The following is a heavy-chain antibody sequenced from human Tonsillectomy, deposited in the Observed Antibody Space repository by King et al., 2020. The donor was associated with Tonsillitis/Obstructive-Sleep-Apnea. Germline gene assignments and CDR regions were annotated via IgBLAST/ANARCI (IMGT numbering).Heavy chain of an antibody. J-gene: IGHJ4*02. CDR1: GFTFSSYA. Sequence: VQLVESGGGLVQPGGSLRLSCAASGFTFSSYAISWVRQAPGKGLEWVSAIKNDGGRTYYADSVKGRFTISRDNSKNTLYLQMNSLRADDTALYYCAKESPYCTSTSCRTYYFYYWGQGTLVTVSS. CDR3: AKESPYCTSTSCRTYYFYY. CDR2: IKNDGGRT. D-gene: IGHD2-2*01. V-gene: IGHV3-23*04.